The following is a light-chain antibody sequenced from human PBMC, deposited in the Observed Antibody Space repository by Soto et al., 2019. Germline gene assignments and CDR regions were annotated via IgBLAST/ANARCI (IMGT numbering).Light chain of an antibody. CDR1: SSDIGSYNY. CDR3: SSYTTTSTLVV. CDR2: DDT. Sequence: QSALTQPASVSGSPGQSITISCSGTSSDIGSYNYVSWYQQHPGKAPKLMIYDDTNRPSGVSDRFSGSKSGNTASLTISGLQADDEADYYCSSYTTTSTLVVFGGGTQLTVL. J-gene: IGLJ2*01. V-gene: IGLV2-14*01.